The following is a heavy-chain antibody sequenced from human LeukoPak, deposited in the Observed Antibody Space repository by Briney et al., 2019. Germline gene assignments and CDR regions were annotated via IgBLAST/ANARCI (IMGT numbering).Heavy chain of an antibody. V-gene: IGHV6-1*01. Sequence: SQTLSLTGAISGDRVASNSAAWNWIRQSPSRGLEWLGRTYYRSKWYDDYAVSVKSRITINSDTSKNQFSLHLNSVTPEDTAVYYCARDPSSSWFRDYAFDIWGQGTMVTVSS. D-gene: IGHD6-13*01. CDR3: ARDPSSSWFRDYAFDI. CDR1: GDRVASNSAA. J-gene: IGHJ3*02. CDR2: TYYRSKWYD.